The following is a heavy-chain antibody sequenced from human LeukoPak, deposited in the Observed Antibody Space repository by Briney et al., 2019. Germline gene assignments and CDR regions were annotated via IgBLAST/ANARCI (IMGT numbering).Heavy chain of an antibody. D-gene: IGHD6-19*01. J-gene: IGHJ6*02. V-gene: IGHV1-24*01. CDR3: ATGRPGSGWGVYYYYSMDV. Sequence: ASVKVSCKVSGYTLTELSMHWVRQAPGKGLEWMGGFDPEDGETVYAQKFQGRVTMTEDTSTDTAYMELSSLRSEDTAVYYCATGRPGSGWGVYYYYSMDVWGQGTTVTVSS. CDR1: GYTLTELS. CDR2: FDPEDGET.